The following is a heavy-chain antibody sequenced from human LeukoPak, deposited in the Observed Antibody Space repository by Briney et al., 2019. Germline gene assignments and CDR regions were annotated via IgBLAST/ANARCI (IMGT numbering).Heavy chain of an antibody. J-gene: IGHJ4*02. CDR2: ITGSGGNT. D-gene: IGHD2-21*01. V-gene: IGHV3-23*01. Sequence: PGGSLRLSCAASGFTFSSYGMSWVRQAPGKGLEWVSAITGSGGNTYYTDSVKGRFTISRDNSRNTLYLQLNSLRAEDTAVYYCAKDLQRMSESGDHFSPFDYWGQGTLVSVSS. CDR3: AKDLQRMSESGDHFSPFDY. CDR1: GFTFSSYG.